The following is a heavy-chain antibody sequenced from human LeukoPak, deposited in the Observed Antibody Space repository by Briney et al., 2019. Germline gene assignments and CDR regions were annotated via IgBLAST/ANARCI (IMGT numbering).Heavy chain of an antibody. Sequence: GGSLRLSCAASGFTFSSYSMNWVRQAPGKGLEWVSSISSSSSYIYYADSVKGRFTISRDNAKNSLYLQMNSLRAEDTAVYYCARDEDGDYNGLGDAFDIWGQGTMVTVSS. CDR3: ARDEDGDYNGLGDAFDI. D-gene: IGHD4-17*01. J-gene: IGHJ3*02. CDR2: ISSSSSYI. V-gene: IGHV3-21*01. CDR1: GFTFSSYS.